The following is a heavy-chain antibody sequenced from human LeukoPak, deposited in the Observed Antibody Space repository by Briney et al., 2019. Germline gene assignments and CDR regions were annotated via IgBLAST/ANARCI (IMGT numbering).Heavy chain of an antibody. V-gene: IGHV4-61*08. J-gene: IGHJ4*02. D-gene: IGHD6-13*01. CDR3: ARLAAAGTSNY. CDR1: GGSISSGGYY. CDR2: IYYSGST. Sequence: SETLTLTCTVSGGSISSGGYYWSWIRQHPGKGLEWIGYIYYSGSTNYNPSLKSRVTISVDTSKNQFSLKLSSVTAADTAVYYCARLAAAGTSNYWGQGTLVTVSS.